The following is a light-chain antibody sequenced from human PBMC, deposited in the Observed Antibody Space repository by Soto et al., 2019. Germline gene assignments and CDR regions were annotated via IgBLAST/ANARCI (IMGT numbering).Light chain of an antibody. Sequence: EIVMTQSPAPLSVSPGEVATLSCRASQSISSNFAWFQQKPGQAPRLLIYGASARATGIPARFSGSGSGTEFTLTINSLQSEDFAVYFCQQYKNWPPWTFGQGTKVEIK. V-gene: IGKV3-15*01. CDR3: QQYKNWPPWT. J-gene: IGKJ1*01. CDR1: QSISSN. CDR2: GAS.